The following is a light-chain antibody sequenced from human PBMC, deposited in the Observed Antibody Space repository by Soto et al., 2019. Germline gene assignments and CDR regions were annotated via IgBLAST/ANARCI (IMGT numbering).Light chain of an antibody. V-gene: IGKV3-20*01. CDR3: QQYGSSPVT. Sequence: EIVLTQSPGTLSLSPGERATLSCRASQSVSSSYLAWYQQKPGQAPMLLIYGASSRATGLPDRFSGSGSGTDFTLPISRLEPEDFAVYYWQQYGSSPVTFGQGTRLEIK. CDR2: GAS. J-gene: IGKJ5*01. CDR1: QSVSSSY.